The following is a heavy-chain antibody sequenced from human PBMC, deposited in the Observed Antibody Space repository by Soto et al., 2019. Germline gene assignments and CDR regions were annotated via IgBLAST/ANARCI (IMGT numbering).Heavy chain of an antibody. CDR1: GFTFDDYA. CDR3: AKDPHREYSGYDSHAFDI. V-gene: IGHV3-9*01. CDR2: ISWNSGSI. Sequence: GGSLRLSCAASGFTFDDYAMHWVRQAPGKGLEWVSGISWNSGSIDYADSVKGRFTISRDNDKNSLYLQMNSLRAEDTALYYCAKDPHREYSGYDSHAFDIWGQGTLVTVSS. J-gene: IGHJ3*02. D-gene: IGHD5-12*01.